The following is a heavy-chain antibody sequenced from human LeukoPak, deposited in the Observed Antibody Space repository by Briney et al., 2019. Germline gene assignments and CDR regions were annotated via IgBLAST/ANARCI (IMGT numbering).Heavy chain of an antibody. D-gene: IGHD1-26*01. CDR2: INSDGSST. J-gene: IGHJ4*02. CDR3: VSRWELLH. Sequence: GGSLRLSCAASGFTSSSYWMHWVRQAPGKGLVWVSRINSDGSSTDYVDSVKGRFTISRGSARDTVYLQMNSLRAEDTAVYYCVSRWELLHWGQGTLVTVSS. V-gene: IGHV3-74*01. CDR1: GFTSSSYW.